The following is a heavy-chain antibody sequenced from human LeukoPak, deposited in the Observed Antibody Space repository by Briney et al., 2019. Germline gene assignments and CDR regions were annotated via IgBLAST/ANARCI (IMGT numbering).Heavy chain of an antibody. J-gene: IGHJ4*02. CDR2: ISWNSGSI. CDR1: GFTFDDYA. Sequence: TGGSLRLSCAASGFTFDDYAMHWVRQAPGKGLEWVSGISWNSGSIGYADSVKGRFTISRDNAKNSLYLQMNSLRDEDSAAYYCARVYLERLTAGYFDHWGQGTWVTVSP. D-gene: IGHD2-8*01. V-gene: IGHV3-9*01. CDR3: ARVYLERLTAGYFDH.